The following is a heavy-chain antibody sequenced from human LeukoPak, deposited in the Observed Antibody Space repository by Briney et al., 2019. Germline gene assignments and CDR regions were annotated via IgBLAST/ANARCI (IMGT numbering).Heavy chain of an antibody. CDR3: ARDRRGYSGYEGDPFDI. V-gene: IGHV4-4*07. Sequence: PSETLSLTCTVSGGSISNYYWSWIRQPAGKGLEWIGRIFTSGNTNYSPSLESRVTMSVDTSKNQFSLKLSSVTAADTAVYYCARDRRGYSGYEGDPFDIWGRGTMVTVSS. CDR1: GGSISNYY. CDR2: IFTSGNT. D-gene: IGHD5-12*01. J-gene: IGHJ3*02.